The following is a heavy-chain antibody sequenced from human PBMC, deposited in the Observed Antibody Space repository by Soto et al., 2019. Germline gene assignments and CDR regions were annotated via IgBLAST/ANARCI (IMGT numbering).Heavy chain of an antibody. CDR2: INHSGGT. CDR3: ARDRRLITMVRGVSLWFDP. V-gene: IGHV4-34*01. CDR1: GGSFSGYY. J-gene: IGHJ5*02. Sequence: SETLSLTCAVYGGSFSGYYWSWIRQPPGKGLEWIGEINHSGGTNYNPSLKSRVTISVDTSKNQFSLKLSSVTAADTAVYYCARDRRLITMVRGVSLWFDPWGQGTLVTVSS. D-gene: IGHD3-10*01.